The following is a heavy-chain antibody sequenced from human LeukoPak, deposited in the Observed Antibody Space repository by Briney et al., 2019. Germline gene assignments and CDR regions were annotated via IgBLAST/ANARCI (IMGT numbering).Heavy chain of an antibody. CDR2: ISAYNGNT. D-gene: IGHD3-10*01. V-gene: IGHV1-18*01. J-gene: IGHJ3*02. CDR1: GYTFTSYG. CDR3: ARGGGGFFFGEPPDAFDI. Sequence: ASVKVSCKASGYTFTSYGISWVRQAPGQGLEWMGWISAYNGNTNYAQKHQGRVTMTTDTSTSTAYMELRSLRSDDTAVYYCARGGGGFFFGEPPDAFDIWGQGTMVTVSS.